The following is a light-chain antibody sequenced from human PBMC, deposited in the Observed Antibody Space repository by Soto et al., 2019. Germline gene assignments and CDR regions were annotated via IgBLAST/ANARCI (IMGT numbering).Light chain of an antibody. Sequence: QSVLTQPASVSESPGQSITISCTGTSSDVGIYNLVSWYQQHPGKAPKLMIYEITKRPSGVSNRFSGSKSGNTASLTISGLQAEDEADYYCCSYAGSNTWVFGGGTKLTVL. J-gene: IGLJ3*02. CDR2: EIT. V-gene: IGLV2-23*02. CDR3: CSYAGSNTWV. CDR1: SSDVGIYNL.